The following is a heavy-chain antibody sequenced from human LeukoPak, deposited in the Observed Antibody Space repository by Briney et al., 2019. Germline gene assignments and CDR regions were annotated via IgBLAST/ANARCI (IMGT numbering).Heavy chain of an antibody. J-gene: IGHJ5*02. V-gene: IGHV4-39*07. CDR3: ARESPTGYSSSWGSAWFDP. CDR1: GGSISSSSYY. CDR2: IYYSGST. D-gene: IGHD6-13*01. Sequence: SETLSLTCTVSGGSISSSSYYWGWIRQPPGKGLEWIGSIYYSGSTYYNPSLKSRVTISVDTSKNQFSLKLSSVTAADTAVYYCARESPTGYSSSWGSAWFDPWGQGTLVTVSS.